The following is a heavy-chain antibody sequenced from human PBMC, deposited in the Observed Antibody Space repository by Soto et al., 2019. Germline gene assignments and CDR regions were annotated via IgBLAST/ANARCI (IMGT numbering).Heavy chain of an antibody. D-gene: IGHD2-2*02. V-gene: IGHV5-10-1*01. CDR1: GYSFTSYW. CDR2: IDPSDSYT. CDR3: ARQLVVPAAISGYYYYGMDV. J-gene: IGHJ6*02. Sequence: GESLKISCKGSGYSFTSYWISWVRQMPGKGLEWMGRIDPSDSYTNYSPSFQGHVTISADKSISTAYLQWSSLKASDTAMYYCARQLVVPAAISGYYYYGMDVWGHGTTVTVSS.